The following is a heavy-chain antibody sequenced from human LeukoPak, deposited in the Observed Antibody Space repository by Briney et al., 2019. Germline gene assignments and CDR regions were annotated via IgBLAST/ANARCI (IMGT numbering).Heavy chain of an antibody. V-gene: IGHV3-48*03. CDR1: GFTFSSYE. D-gene: IGHD2-2*01. CDR3: AREAYCSSTSCYGGAYGMDV. Sequence: GGSLRLSCAASGFTFSSYEMNRVRQAPGKGLEWVSYISSSGSTIYYADSVKGRFTISRDNAKNSLYLQMNSLRAEDTAVYYCAREAYCSSTSCYGGAYGMDVWGQGTTVTVSS. J-gene: IGHJ6*02. CDR2: ISSSGSTI.